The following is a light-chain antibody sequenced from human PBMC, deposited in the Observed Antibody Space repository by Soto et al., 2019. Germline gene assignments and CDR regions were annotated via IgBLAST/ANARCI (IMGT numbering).Light chain of an antibody. V-gene: IGKV4-1*01. CDR3: QQYYSPPLT. Sequence: DIVMTQSPDSLAVSLGERATINCKSSQSVLSSSNNRNYLAWYQQKPGQPPKLLIYWASIRESGVPDRFSGSGSGTDFTLTISSLQAEDVAVYYCQQYYSPPLTFGGGTKVEIE. CDR1: QSVLSSSNNRNY. J-gene: IGKJ4*01. CDR2: WAS.